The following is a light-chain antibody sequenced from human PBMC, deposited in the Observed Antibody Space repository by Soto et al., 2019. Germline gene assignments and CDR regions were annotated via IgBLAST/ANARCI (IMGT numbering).Light chain of an antibody. Sequence: DIQMTQSPSSLSASVGDRVTITCRASQGISNDLGWYQQKPGKAPKRLIYVASNMQSGVPSRFSGSGSGTEFPLTSSSLQAEDYATYYCLQHNTYPYSFGQGTKLDIK. CDR3: LQHNTYPYS. CDR1: QGISND. V-gene: IGKV1-17*01. J-gene: IGKJ2*03. CDR2: VAS.